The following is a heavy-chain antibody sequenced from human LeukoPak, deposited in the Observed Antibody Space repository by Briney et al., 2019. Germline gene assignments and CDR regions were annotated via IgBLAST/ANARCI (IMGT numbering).Heavy chain of an antibody. Sequence: GRSLRLSCAASGFTFTNCAMSWVRQAPGKGLEWVSYISSSSSTIYYADSVKGRFTISRDNAKNSLYLQMNSLRDEDTAVYYRARNDYVWGSYRYFDYWGQGTLVTVSS. J-gene: IGHJ4*02. CDR1: GFTFTNCA. V-gene: IGHV3-48*02. CDR3: ARNDYVWGSYRYFDY. D-gene: IGHD3-16*02. CDR2: ISSSSSTI.